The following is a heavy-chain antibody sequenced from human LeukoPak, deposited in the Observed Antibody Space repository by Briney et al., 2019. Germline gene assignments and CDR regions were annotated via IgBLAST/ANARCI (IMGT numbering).Heavy chain of an antibody. CDR2: INHDGSDT. Sequence: GGSLRLSCAASGFTFKLYWMHWVRQVPGRGPVWVSRINHDGSDTIYADSVRGRFTIPRDDAKNTLYLRMNNLRAEDTAVYYCVRGGPSTWSWGQGTLVTVSS. D-gene: IGHD2-15*01. V-gene: IGHV3-74*01. CDR1: GFTFKLYW. J-gene: IGHJ5*02. CDR3: VRGGPSTWS.